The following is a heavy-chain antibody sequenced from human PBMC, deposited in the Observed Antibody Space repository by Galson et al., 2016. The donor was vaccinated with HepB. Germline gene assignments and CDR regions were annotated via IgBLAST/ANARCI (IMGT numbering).Heavy chain of an antibody. J-gene: IGHJ5*02. CDR2: IGAHNDRT. V-gene: IGHV1-18*01. D-gene: IGHD4-17*01. CDR3: AGAGAAVTTHFDL. Sequence: SVKVSCKASGYNFRIFGITWVRQAPGQGLEWMGWIGAHNDRTNYAPKFQGRVTMTTDASTSTAYVELRSLKSDDTAVYYCAGAGAAVTTHFDLCGQGTPVAVSS. CDR1: GYNFRIFG.